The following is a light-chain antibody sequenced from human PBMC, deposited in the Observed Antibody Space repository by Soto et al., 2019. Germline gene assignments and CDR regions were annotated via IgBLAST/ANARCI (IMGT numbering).Light chain of an antibody. J-gene: IGKJ1*01. Sequence: EIQMTQSPSTLSASVGDRVTITCRASQRISTWLAWYQQKPGKVPKLLIYKASTLESGVPSRFSGSGSGTEFTLTISSLQPDDFATYYCQQYNSYSSFGQGTKVEIK. CDR3: QQYNSYSS. V-gene: IGKV1-5*03. CDR1: QRISTW. CDR2: KAS.